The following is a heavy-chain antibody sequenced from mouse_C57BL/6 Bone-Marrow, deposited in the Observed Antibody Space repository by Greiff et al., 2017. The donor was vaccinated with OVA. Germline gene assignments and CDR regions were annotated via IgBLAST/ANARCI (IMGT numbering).Heavy chain of an antibody. CDR3: ARSGWLLLSFDY. CDR2: IYPGDGDT. J-gene: IGHJ2*01. D-gene: IGHD2-3*01. Sequence: VQLQQSGAELVKPGASVKISCKASGYAFSSYWMNWVKQRPGKGLEWIGQIYPGDGDTNYNGKFKGKATLTADKSSSTAYMQLSSLTSEDSAVYYCARSGWLLLSFDYWGQGTTLTVSS. V-gene: IGHV1-80*01. CDR1: GYAFSSYW.